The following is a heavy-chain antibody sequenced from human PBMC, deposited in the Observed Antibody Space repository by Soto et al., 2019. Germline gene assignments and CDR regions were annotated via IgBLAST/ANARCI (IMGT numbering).Heavy chain of an antibody. CDR1: GGSISSYY. CDR2: IYNSGKT. CDR3: ARRYGYSFDY. J-gene: IGHJ4*02. Sequence: QVQLQESGPGLVKPSETLSLTCTVSGGSISSYYWSWIRQPPGKGLEWIGYIYNSGKTNYNPSLKCRVTISVDTSKNQSSLKLSSVTAADTAVYYCARRYGYSFDYWGQGTLVTVSS. D-gene: IGHD1-1*01. V-gene: IGHV4-59*08.